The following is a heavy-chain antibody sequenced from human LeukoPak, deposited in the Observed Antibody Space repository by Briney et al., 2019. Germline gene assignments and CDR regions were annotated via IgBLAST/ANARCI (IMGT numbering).Heavy chain of an antibody. CDR3: ARGGNYWPQWWFDP. D-gene: IGHD1-26*01. V-gene: IGHV4-61*01. CDR2: IYYTGST. Sequence: SETLSLTCTVSGYSISSGYYWGWIRQPPGKGLEWIGYIYYTGSTSYNPSLKSRVTMSLDASKNQFSLELNSVTPADTAVYYCARGGNYWPQWWFDPWGRGTLVSVSS. CDR1: GYSISSGYY. J-gene: IGHJ5*02.